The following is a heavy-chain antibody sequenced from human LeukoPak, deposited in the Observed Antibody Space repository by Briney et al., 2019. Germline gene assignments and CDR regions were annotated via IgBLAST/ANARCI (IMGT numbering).Heavy chain of an antibody. J-gene: IGHJ6*03. Sequence: ASVKVSCKASGGTFSSYAISWVRQAPGQGLEWMGGIIPIFGTANYAQKFQGRVTITADKSTSTAYMELSSLRSEDTAVYYCARCPLRFLEWSTVGYYYYYYMDVWGKGTTVTVSS. CDR2: IIPIFGTA. D-gene: IGHD3-3*01. CDR1: GGTFSSYA. CDR3: ARCPLRFLEWSTVGYYYYYYMDV. V-gene: IGHV1-69*06.